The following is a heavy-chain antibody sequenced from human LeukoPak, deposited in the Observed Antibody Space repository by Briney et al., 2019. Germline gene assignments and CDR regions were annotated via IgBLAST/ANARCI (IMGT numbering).Heavy chain of an antibody. J-gene: IGHJ4*02. D-gene: IGHD2-8*01. Sequence: GGSLRLSCAASGFTFRSYAMSWVRQAPGKGLEWVSSISSSGGSTYYADSVKGRFTISRDNSKNTLYLQMNSLRAEDTAVYYCAKEKMYYLDYWGQGTLVTVSS. CDR3: AKEKMYYLDY. CDR1: GFTFRSYA. CDR2: ISSSGGST. V-gene: IGHV3-23*01.